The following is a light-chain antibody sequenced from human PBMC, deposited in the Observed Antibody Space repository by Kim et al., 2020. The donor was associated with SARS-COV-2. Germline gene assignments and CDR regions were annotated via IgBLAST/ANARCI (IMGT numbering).Light chain of an antibody. V-gene: IGLV1-51*01. CDR1: SSNIGNNY. CDR2: DNN. CDR3: GTWDSSLSAL. J-gene: IGLJ2*01. Sequence: PGQKVTISCSGSSSNIGNNYVSWYQQLPGTAPKLLIYDNNKRPSGIPDRFSGSKSGTSATLGITGLQTGDEADYYCGTWDSSLSALFGGGTKLTVL.